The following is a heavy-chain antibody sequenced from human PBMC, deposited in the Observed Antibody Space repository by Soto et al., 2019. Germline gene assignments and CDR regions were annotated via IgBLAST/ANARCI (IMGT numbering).Heavy chain of an antibody. CDR2: IYHSGST. D-gene: IGHD3-3*01. CDR1: GGSISSGGYS. V-gene: IGHV4-30-2*01. J-gene: IGHJ4*02. CDR3: AIVVNDFWSRYYWEY. Sequence: TLSLTCAVSGGSISSGGYSWSWIRQPPGKGLEWIGYIYHSGSTYYNPSLKSRVTISVDRYKNQFSLKLSSVTAADTAVYYCAIVVNDFWSRYYWEYWGQGTLVTVSS.